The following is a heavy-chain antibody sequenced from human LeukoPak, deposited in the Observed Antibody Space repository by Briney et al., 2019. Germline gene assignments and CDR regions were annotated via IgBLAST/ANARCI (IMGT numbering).Heavy chain of an antibody. CDR1: GFTFSSYG. Sequence: GGSLRLSCAASGFTFSSYGMHWVRQAPGKGLEWVAVIWYDGSNKYYADSVKGRFTISRDNSKNTLYLQMNSLRAEDTAVYYCAKDLGRYRNNYFDYWGQGTLVTVSS. CDR3: AKDLGRYRNNYFDY. V-gene: IGHV3-33*06. J-gene: IGHJ4*02. CDR2: IWYDGSNK. D-gene: IGHD1-26*01.